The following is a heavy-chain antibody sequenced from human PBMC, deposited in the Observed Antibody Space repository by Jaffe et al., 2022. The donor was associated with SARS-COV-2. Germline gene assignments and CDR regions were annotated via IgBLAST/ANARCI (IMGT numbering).Heavy chain of an antibody. CDR1: GFTFSSYG. CDR2: IWYDGSNK. J-gene: IGHJ6*02. CDR3: ARSLPRAVRGVNFRYYYYGMDV. Sequence: QVQLVESGGGVVQPGRSLRLSCAASGFTFSSYGMHWVRQAPGKGLEWVAVIWYDGSNKYYADSVKGRFTISRDNSKNTLYLQMNSLRAEDTAVYYCARSLPRAVRGVNFRYYYYGMDVWGQGTTVTVSS. V-gene: IGHV3-33*01. D-gene: IGHD3-10*01.